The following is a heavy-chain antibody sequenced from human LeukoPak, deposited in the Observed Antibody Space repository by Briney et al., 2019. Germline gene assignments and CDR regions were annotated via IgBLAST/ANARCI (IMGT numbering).Heavy chain of an antibody. V-gene: IGHV1-2*02. D-gene: IGHD3-3*01. Sequence: ASVKVSCKASGYTFTGYYMHWVRQAPGQGLEWMGWINPNSGGTNYAQKFQGRVTMTRDTSISTAYMELSRLRSDDTAVYYCAGSSITIFGVVTRSWFDPWGQGTLVTVSS. CDR1: GYTFTGYY. CDR2: INPNSGGT. CDR3: AGSSITIFGVVTRSWFDP. J-gene: IGHJ5*02.